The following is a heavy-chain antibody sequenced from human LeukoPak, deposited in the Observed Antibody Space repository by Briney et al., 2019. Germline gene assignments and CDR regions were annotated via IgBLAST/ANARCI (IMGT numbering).Heavy chain of an antibody. Sequence: GGSLRLSCAASGFTFSSYWMHWVRQAPVKGLVWVSRINSDGSSTSYADSVKGRFTISRDNAKNTLYLQMNSLRAEDTAVYYCARDPNYLFDYWGQGTLVTVSS. CDR3: ARDPNYLFDY. J-gene: IGHJ4*02. CDR1: GFTFSSYW. V-gene: IGHV3-74*01. D-gene: IGHD4/OR15-4a*01. CDR2: INSDGSST.